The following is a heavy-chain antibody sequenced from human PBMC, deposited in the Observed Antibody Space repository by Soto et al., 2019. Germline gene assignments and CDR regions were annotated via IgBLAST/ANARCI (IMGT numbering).Heavy chain of an antibody. CDR1: GGSFSGYY. CDR2: INYSGST. CDR3: ARLRRYPSTRGNWFDP. D-gene: IGHD2-2*01. V-gene: IGHV4-34*01. J-gene: IGHJ5*02. Sequence: PSETLSLTCAVYGGSFSGYYWSWIRQPPGKGLEWIGEINYSGSTNYNPSLKSRITVSVDTSKNQFSLKLRSVTAADTAVYYCARLRRYPSTRGNWFDPWGQGTLVTVSS.